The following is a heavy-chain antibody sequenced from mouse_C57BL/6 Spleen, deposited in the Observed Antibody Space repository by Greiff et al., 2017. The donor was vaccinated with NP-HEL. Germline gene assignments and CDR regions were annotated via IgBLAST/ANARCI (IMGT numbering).Heavy chain of an antibody. J-gene: IGHJ1*03. CDR2: IDPSDSYT. CDR3: ARRGDV. Sequence: VQLQQPGAELVKPGASVKLSCKASGYTFTSYWMQWVKQRPGQGLEWIGEIDPSDSYTNYNQKFKGKATLTVDTSSSTAYMQLSSLTSEDSAVYYCARRGDVWGTGTTVTVSS. V-gene: IGHV1-50*01. CDR1: GYTFTSYW.